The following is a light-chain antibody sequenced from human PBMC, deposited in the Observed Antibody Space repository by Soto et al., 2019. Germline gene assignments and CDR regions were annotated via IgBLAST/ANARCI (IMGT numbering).Light chain of an antibody. Sequence: ELVLTQSPDSLSLSPGERATISCRASQSVSSYLAWYQQKPGQAPSLLIYDTSNRATGIPARFSGSGSGTDYTLTISSLEPEDFAVYSCQRRDNWPPTEAFGQGTKV. J-gene: IGKJ1*01. CDR1: QSVSSY. CDR3: QRRDNWPPTEA. CDR2: DTS. V-gene: IGKV3-11*01.